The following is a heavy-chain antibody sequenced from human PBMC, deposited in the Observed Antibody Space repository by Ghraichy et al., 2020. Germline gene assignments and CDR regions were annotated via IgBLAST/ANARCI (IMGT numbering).Heavy chain of an antibody. CDR2: IISKTDGGTT. V-gene: IGHV3-15*07. D-gene: IGHD2/OR15-2a*01. CDR1: GFTFSKAW. J-gene: IGHJ3*02. CDR3: TTGFLNSNDAFDI. Sequence: GGSLRLSCAASGFTFSKAWMNWVRQAPGKGLEWVGRIISKTDGGTTDYAAPVKGRFTISRDDSKNTLYLQMNSLKTEDTAVYYCTTGFLNSNDAFDIWGQGSMVTVSS.